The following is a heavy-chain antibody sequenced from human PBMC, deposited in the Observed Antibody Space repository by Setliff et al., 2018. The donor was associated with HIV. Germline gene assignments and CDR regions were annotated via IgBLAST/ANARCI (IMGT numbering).Heavy chain of an antibody. Sequence: SETLSLTCSVSGYSIISDSYYWGWIRQPPGKGLEWIGSMYYDGITHYNPSLKSRVAIFEDTSKSQFSLNLTSVTAADTAVYYCAKRYNDSWNGQTDVWGKGATVT. CDR1: GYSIISDSYY. V-gene: IGHV4-39*01. J-gene: IGHJ6*03. CDR3: AKRYNDSWNGQTDV. CDR2: MYYDGIT. D-gene: IGHD3-3*01.